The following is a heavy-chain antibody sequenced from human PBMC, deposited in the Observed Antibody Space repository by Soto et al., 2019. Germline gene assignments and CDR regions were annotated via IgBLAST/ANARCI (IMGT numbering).Heavy chain of an antibody. D-gene: IGHD5-18*01. Sequence: QVQLVQSGAEVKKPGSSVKVSCKPSGNTLNTDTITWLRQAPGQGLEWMGRIIPDIGVGTYAQKFHDRVIITADKSTTTVYLEVTSLTPEDTATYYRAIGQTGNNGYHWAWGQGTQVTVS. J-gene: IGHJ5*02. CDR1: GNTLNTDT. V-gene: IGHV1-69*02. CDR2: IIPDIGVG. CDR3: AIGQTGNNGYHWA.